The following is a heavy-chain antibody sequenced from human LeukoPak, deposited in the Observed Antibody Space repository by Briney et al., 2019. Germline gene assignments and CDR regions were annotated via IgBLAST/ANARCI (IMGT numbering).Heavy chain of an antibody. J-gene: IGHJ6*03. D-gene: IGHD1-1*01. Sequence: SETLSLTCAVSGGSISSSNWWSWVRQPPGKGLEWIGEIYHSGSTNYNPSLKSRVTISVDKSKNQFSLKLSSVTAADTAVYYCARGSGSLYYYYMDVWGKGTTVTVSS. CDR1: GGSISSSNW. CDR2: IYHSGST. CDR3: ARGSGSLYYYYMDV. V-gene: IGHV4-4*02.